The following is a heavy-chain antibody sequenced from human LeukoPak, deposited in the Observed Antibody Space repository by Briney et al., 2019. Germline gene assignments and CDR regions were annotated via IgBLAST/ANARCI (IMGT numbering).Heavy chain of an antibody. CDR1: GGTFSSYA. V-gene: IGHV1-69*05. Sequence: ASVKVSCKASGGTFSSYAISWVRQAPGQGLEWMGGIIPIFGTANYAQKFQGRVTMTRDTSTSTVYMELSSLRSEDTAVYYCARDPVRRDGYNPPFDYWGQGTLVTVSS. D-gene: IGHD5-24*01. CDR3: ARDPVRRDGYNPPFDY. CDR2: IIPIFGTA. J-gene: IGHJ4*02.